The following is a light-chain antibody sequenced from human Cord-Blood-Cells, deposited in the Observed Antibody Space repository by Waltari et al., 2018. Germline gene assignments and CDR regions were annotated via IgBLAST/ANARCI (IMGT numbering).Light chain of an antibody. V-gene: IGLV2-23*01. CDR1: SSDVGSYNL. J-gene: IGLJ2*01. Sequence: QSALTQPASVSGSPGQSITIPCTGTSSDVGSYNLVSSYQQHPGKAPNLMIYEGSKRPSGVSKRFSGSKSGNTASLTISGLQAEDEADYYCCSYAGSSTYVVFGGGTKLTVL. CDR2: EGS. CDR3: CSYAGSSTYVV.